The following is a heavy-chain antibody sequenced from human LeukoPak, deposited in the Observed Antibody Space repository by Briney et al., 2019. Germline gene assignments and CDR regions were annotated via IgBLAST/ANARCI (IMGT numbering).Heavy chain of an antibody. CDR2: IADDGGVK. CDR1: GITFSRHG. CDR3: AREATWGEWYFDH. J-gene: IGHJ4*02. V-gene: IGHV3-30*03. D-gene: IGHD3-3*01. Sequence: GGSLRLSCVASGITFSRHGMDWVRQAPGKGLEWVAVIADDGGVKQYTDSVKGRFTVSRDNSKSTLYLQMNGLSVEDTAIYYCAREATWGEWYFDHWGQGTPVTVSS.